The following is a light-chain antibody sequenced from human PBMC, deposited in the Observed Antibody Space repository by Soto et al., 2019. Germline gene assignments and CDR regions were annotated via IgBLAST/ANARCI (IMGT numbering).Light chain of an antibody. V-gene: IGLV2-8*01. CDR2: EVT. CDR1: SSDVGGYNY. Sequence: QSALSQPPSASGSPGQSVTISCTGTSSDVGGYNYVSWYQQHPGKAPKLMIYEVTKRPSGVPDRFSGSKSGNTASLTVSGLQAEDEADYYCSSYTNTDTLVVFGTGTKLTVL. CDR3: SSYTNTDTLVV. J-gene: IGLJ1*01.